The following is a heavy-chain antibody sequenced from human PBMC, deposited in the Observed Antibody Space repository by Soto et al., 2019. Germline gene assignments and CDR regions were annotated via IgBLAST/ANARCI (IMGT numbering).Heavy chain of an antibody. CDR2: IIPILGIA. J-gene: IGHJ2*01. V-gene: IGHV1-69*02. Sequence: QVQLVQSGAEVKKPGSSVKVSCKASGGTFSSYTISWVRQAPGQGLGRMGRIIPILGIANYAQKFQGRVTITADKSTSTAYMELSSLRSEDTAVYYCARIAAAGRKNWYFDLWGRGTLVTVSS. D-gene: IGHD6-13*01. CDR1: GGTFSSYT. CDR3: ARIAAAGRKNWYFDL.